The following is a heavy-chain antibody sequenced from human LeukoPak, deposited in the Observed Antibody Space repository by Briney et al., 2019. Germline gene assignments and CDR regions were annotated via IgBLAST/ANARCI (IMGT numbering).Heavy chain of an antibody. CDR1: GGSFSGYY. V-gene: IGHV4-34*01. CDR2: INHSGST. CDR3: ARSERYSMSYSSSWYYRPHARPRYDY. J-gene: IGHJ4*02. Sequence: PSETLSLTCAVYGGSFSGYYWSWIRQPPGKGLEWIGEINHSGSTNYNPSLKSRVTISVDTSKNQFSLKLSSVTAADTAVYYCARSERYSMSYSSSWYYRPHARPRYDYWGQGTLVTVSS. D-gene: IGHD6-13*01.